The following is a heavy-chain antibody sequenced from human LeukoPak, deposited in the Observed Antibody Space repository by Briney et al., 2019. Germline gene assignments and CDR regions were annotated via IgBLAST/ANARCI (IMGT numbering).Heavy chain of an antibody. CDR1: GGSISSGGYY. CDR3: ARGIVVVPAAENWFDP. CDR2: IYYSGST. Sequence: PSQTLSLTCTVSGGSISSGGYYWSWIRQHPGQGLEWIGYIYYSGSTYYNPSLKSRVTISVDTSKNQFSLKLSSVTAADTAVYYCARGIVVVPAAENWFDPWGQGTLVTVSS. V-gene: IGHV4-31*03. J-gene: IGHJ5*02. D-gene: IGHD2-2*01.